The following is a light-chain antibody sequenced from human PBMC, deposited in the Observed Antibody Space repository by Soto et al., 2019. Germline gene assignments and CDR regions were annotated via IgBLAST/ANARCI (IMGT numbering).Light chain of an antibody. CDR2: GVT. V-gene: IGLV2-14*01. Sequence: QSALTQPASVSGSPRQSITISCTGTSSDVGGYNYVSWYQQHPGIAPKLLIYGVTNRPSGVSTRFSGSKSGNTASLTISGLQAEDEADYHCSSYTSASTLLYLFGTGTKVTV. CDR1: SSDVGGYNY. J-gene: IGLJ1*01. CDR3: SSYTSASTLLYL.